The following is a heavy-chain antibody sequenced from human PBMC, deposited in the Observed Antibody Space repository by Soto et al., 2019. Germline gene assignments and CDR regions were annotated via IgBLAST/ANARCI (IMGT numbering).Heavy chain of an antibody. CDR2: IYYSGSI. CDR3: ARDIGSYAYGEGY. CDR1: GGSFSGYY. V-gene: IGHV4-59*01. Sequence: SETLSLTCTVSGGSFSGYYWSWIRQPPGKGLEWIGYIYYSGSINYNPSLKSRVTISVDTSKNQFSLKLSSVTAADTAVYYCARDIGSYAYGEGYWGQGIQVTVSS. J-gene: IGHJ4*02. D-gene: IGHD3-10*01.